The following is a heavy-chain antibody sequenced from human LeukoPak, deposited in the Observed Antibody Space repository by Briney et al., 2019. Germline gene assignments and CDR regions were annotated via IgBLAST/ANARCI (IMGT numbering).Heavy chain of an antibody. Sequence: ASVRVSDTASGYTFTSYGISWVRQAPGQGLEGMGWISAYNGNTNYAQKLQGRITMTTDTSTSTAYMELRSLRSDDTAVYYCAREPLAWFGGSSDAFDIWGQGTMVTVSS. J-gene: IGHJ3*02. CDR1: GYTFTSYG. D-gene: IGHD3-10*01. V-gene: IGHV1-18*01. CDR2: ISAYNGNT. CDR3: AREPLAWFGGSSDAFDI.